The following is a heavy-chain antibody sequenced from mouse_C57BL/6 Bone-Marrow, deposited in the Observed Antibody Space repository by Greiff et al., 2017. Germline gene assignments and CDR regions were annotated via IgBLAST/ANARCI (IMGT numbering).Heavy chain of an antibody. Sequence: VQLKESGAELVKPGASVKLSCTASGFNIKDYHMHWVKQRTEQSLEWIGRFDPEAGETKYDPKFQGKATITAEPSSNTAYLQLSSLTSEDTAVYYCARWGLLQYWGQGTTLTVSS. D-gene: IGHD2-3*01. J-gene: IGHJ2*01. CDR3: ARWGLLQY. V-gene: IGHV14-2*01. CDR2: FDPEAGET. CDR1: GFNIKDYH.